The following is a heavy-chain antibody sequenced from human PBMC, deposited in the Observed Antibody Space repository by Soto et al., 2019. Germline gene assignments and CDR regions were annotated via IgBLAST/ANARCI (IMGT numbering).Heavy chain of an antibody. CDR2: IWYDGSRQ. D-gene: IGHD6-13*01. CDR3: ATEGWAGYSSSWGDS. J-gene: IGHJ4*02. CDR1: GFTFSTYG. V-gene: IGHV3-33*01. Sequence: QVQLVESGGGAVQPGRSLRLSCAASGFTFSTYGMHWVRQAPGKGLEWVAGIWYDGSRQYYADSVKGRFTISRDNSKNTLALHMNSLRAEGTAVYYCATEGWAGYSSSWGDSWGQGTLVTVSS.